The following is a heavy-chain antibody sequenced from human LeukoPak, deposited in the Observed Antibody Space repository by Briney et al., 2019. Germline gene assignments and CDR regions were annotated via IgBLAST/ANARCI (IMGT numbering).Heavy chain of an antibody. Sequence: GRSLRHSCVASGFIFSTYGMNWVRQAPGKGLEWVAVISYEGGNKDYSDSVKGRFTISRDNSKSTLYLQLNSLRADDTAVYYCAKDRHRGGYDPDGMDVWGQGTTVTVSS. J-gene: IGHJ6*02. D-gene: IGHD5-24*01. CDR3: AKDRHRGGYDPDGMDV. CDR2: ISYEGGNK. V-gene: IGHV3-30*18. CDR1: GFIFSTYG.